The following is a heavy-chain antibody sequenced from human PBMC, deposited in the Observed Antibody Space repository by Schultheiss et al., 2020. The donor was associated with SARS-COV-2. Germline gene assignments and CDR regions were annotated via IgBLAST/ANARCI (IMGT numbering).Heavy chain of an antibody. CDR3: ASIYCSGGSCYSPPDAFDI. CDR1: GYSFTSYW. V-gene: IGHV5-10-1*01. J-gene: IGHJ3*02. Sequence: GGSLRLSCKGSGYSFTSYWISWVRQMPGKGLEWMGRIDPSDSYTNYSPSFQGHVTISADKSISTAYLQWSSLKASDTAMYYCASIYCSGGSCYSPPDAFDIWGQGTMVTVSS. CDR2: IDPSDSYT. D-gene: IGHD2-15*01.